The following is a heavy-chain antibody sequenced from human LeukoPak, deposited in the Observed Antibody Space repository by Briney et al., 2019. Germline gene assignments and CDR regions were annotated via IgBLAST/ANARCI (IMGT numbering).Heavy chain of an antibody. CDR3: ARSYYDSSGYYPYWYFDL. V-gene: IGHV4-31*03. D-gene: IGHD3-22*01. CDR1: GGSISSGGYY. J-gene: IGHJ2*01. Sequence: SQTLSLTCTVSGGSISSGGYYWSWIRQHPGKGLEWIGYIYYSGSTYYNPSLKSRVTISVDTSKNQFSLKLSSVTAADTAVYYCARSYYDSSGYYPYWYFDLWGRAPWSLSPQ. CDR2: IYYSGST.